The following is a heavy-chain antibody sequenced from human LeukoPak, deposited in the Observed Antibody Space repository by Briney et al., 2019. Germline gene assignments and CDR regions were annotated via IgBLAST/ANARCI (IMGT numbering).Heavy chain of an antibody. CDR2: IYTSGST. D-gene: IGHD6-13*01. CDR3: AREADSSSWYYYYYYMDV. Sequence: SETLSLTCTVSGGSLSSGSYYWSWIRQPAGKGLEWIGRIYTSGSTNYNPSLKSRVTISVDTSKNQFSLKLSSVTAADTAVYYCAREADSSSWYYYYYYMDVWGKGTTVTVSS. J-gene: IGHJ6*03. V-gene: IGHV4-61*02. CDR1: GGSLSSGSYY.